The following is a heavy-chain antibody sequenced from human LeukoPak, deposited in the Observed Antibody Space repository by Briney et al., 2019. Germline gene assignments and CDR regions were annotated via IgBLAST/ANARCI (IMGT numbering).Heavy chain of an antibody. V-gene: IGHV3-74*01. J-gene: IGHJ4*02. CDR2: INGDGTSI. CDR1: GFTFTTYW. Sequence: GGSLRLSCAASGFTFTTYWMHWVRQVPGKGLVWVARINGDGTSIRHADSMKGRFTISRDNAKNTLYLQMNSLRDEDTAVYYCVREGLECSGSSCQRAAFDYWGQGTLVTVSS. CDR3: VREGLECSGSSCQRAAFDY. D-gene: IGHD2-2*01.